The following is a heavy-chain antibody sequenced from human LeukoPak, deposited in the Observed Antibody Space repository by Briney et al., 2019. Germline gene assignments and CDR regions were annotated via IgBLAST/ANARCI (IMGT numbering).Heavy chain of an antibody. J-gene: IGHJ6*02. CDR2: IYYSGST. Sequence: SQTLSLTCTVSGGSISSGDYYWRWIRQPPGKGLEWIGYIYYSGSTYYNPSLKSRVTISVDTSKNQFSLKLSSVTAADTAVYYCAREGRQPHYYYGMDVWGQGTTVTVSS. CDR3: AREGRQPHYYYGMDV. CDR1: GGSISSGDYY. V-gene: IGHV4-30-4*01. D-gene: IGHD2-2*01.